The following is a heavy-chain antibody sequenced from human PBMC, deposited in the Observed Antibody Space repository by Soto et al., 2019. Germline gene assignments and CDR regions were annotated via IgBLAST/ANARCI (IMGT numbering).Heavy chain of an antibody. V-gene: IGHV4-4*02. Sequence: PSETLSLTCAVSGGSISSSNWWGWGRQPPGKGLEWIGEIYHSGSTNYNPSLKSRVTISVDKSKNQFSLKLSSVTAADTAVYYCARVLDYYDSSGYYYLVAFDIWGQGTMVTVSS. J-gene: IGHJ3*02. CDR1: GGSISSSNW. D-gene: IGHD3-22*01. CDR3: ARVLDYYDSSGYYYLVAFDI. CDR2: IYHSGST.